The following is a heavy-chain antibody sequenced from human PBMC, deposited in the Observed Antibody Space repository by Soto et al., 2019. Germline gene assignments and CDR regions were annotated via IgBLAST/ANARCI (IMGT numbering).Heavy chain of an antibody. V-gene: IGHV4-34*01. CDR3: ARDRYSSSWSSLLYGMDV. D-gene: IGHD6-13*01. J-gene: IGHJ6*02. Sequence: SETLSLTCAVYGGSFSGYYWIWIGQPPGKGLEWIGEINHSGSTNYNPSLKSRVTISVDTSKNQFSLKLSSVTAADTAVYYCARDRYSSSWSSLLYGMDVWGQGTTVTAP. CDR2: INHSGST. CDR1: GGSFSGYY.